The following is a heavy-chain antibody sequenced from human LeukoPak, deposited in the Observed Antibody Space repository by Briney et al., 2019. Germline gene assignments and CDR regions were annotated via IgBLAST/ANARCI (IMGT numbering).Heavy chain of an antibody. CDR2: IYYSGTT. Sequence: PSETLSLTCTVSGGSISSYYWSWIRQPPGKGLEWIGYIYYSGTTNYNPSLKSRVTISVDTSKNQFSLKLSSVTAADTAVYYCARGRDSGYFVFDYWGQGTLVTVSS. V-gene: IGHV4-59*01. D-gene: IGHD3-22*01. CDR1: GGSISSYY. J-gene: IGHJ4*02. CDR3: ARGRDSGYFVFDY.